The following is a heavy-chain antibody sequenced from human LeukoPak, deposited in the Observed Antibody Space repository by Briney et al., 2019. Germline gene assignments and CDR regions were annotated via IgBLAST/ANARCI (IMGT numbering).Heavy chain of an antibody. J-gene: IGHJ3*02. Sequence: SETLSLTCTVSGGSISSSSYYWGWIRQPPGKGLEWIGSIYYSGSTYYNPSLKSRVTISVDKSKSQFSLNLTSVTAADTAVYYCAAYSRSAGTFDIWGQGAMVTVSS. CDR3: AAYSRSAGTFDI. CDR1: GGSISSSSYY. D-gene: IGHD6-6*01. CDR2: IYYSGST. V-gene: IGHV4-39*07.